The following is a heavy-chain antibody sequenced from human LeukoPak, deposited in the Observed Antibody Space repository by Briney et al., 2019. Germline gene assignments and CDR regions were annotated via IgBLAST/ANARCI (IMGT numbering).Heavy chain of an antibody. CDR1: GFTFSSYA. Sequence: GGSLRLSCAASGFTFSSYAMNWVRQAPGKGLYWVSYISPSGNTVYYADSVKGRFTISRDNAKNSLYLQMNSLRAEDTAVYYCARDLDYGDYAYIDYWGQGTLVTVSS. D-gene: IGHD4-17*01. J-gene: IGHJ4*02. CDR2: ISPSGNTV. V-gene: IGHV3-48*03. CDR3: ARDLDYGDYAYIDY.